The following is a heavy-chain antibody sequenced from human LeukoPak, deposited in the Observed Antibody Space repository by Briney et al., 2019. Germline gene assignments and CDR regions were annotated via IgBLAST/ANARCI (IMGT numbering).Heavy chain of an antibody. J-gene: IGHJ4*02. CDR2: SYHSGTS. V-gene: IGHV4-38-2*01. D-gene: IGHD4-23*01. CDR1: GYSISTGYY. Sequence: PSETLSLTCAVSGYSISTGYYWGWVRQPPGKGLEWIGNSYHSGTSYYNPSLKSRVSISVDTSKNQFSLKLRSVTAADTAVYYCARKYGSNAGYFDYWGQGALVIVSS. CDR3: ARKYGSNAGYFDY.